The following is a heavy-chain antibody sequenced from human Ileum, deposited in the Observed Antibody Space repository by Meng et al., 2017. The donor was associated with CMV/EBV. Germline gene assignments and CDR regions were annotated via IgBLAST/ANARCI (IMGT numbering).Heavy chain of an antibody. Sequence: QVQLQESGPGLVKPSETRPLTCAVSGGSISTYYWTWVRRPAGKGLEWIGRINAGGSTNDNPSLKSRVTMSVDTSKNQFSLKVTSVTAADTAVYYCAREENTVNQFEYWGQGTLVTVSS. CDR3: AREENTVNQFEY. V-gene: IGHV4-4*07. D-gene: IGHD4-17*01. J-gene: IGHJ4*02. CDR1: GGSISTYY. CDR2: INAGGST.